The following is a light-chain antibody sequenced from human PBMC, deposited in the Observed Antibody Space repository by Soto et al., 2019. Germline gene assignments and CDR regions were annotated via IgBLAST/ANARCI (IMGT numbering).Light chain of an antibody. CDR1: QTVSSS. J-gene: IGKJ4*01. CDR2: EAS. V-gene: IGKV3-11*01. CDR3: QQHINWPPT. Sequence: EIVLTQSPATLSLSPGERATLSCRASQTVSSSLAWYQQKPGQAPRLLIYEASNRATGIPARFSGSGSGADFPLTISALETEHFALYYCQQHINWPPTFGGGTKVEIK.